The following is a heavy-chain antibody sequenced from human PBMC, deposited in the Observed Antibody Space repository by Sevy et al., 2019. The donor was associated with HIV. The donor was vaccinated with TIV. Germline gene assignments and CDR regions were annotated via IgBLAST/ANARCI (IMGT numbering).Heavy chain of an antibody. D-gene: IGHD3-22*01. J-gene: IGHJ4*02. CDR3: ARFYDSSGHFPSDY. V-gene: IGHV5-51*01. CDR1: GYRFTNYW. CDR2: IYPGDSET. Sequence: GESLKSSCKGPGYRFTNYWIAWVRQMPGKGLEWMGIIYPGDSETRYSPSVQGQVPISADKSISPADLHWSSLKASGTAMYYSARFYDSSGHFPSDYWGQGTLVTVSS.